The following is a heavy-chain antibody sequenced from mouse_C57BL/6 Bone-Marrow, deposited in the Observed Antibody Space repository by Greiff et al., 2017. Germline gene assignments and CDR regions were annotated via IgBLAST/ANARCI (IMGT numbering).Heavy chain of an antibody. Sequence: QVQLKESGPGLVAPSQSLSITCPVPGFSLTSYGLDWVRQPPGKGLEWLGVIWGGGSTNYNSALMCKLSISKDNYKNQVFLKMNSLQTDATDMYASAMVVDTRAYWGQGTLVTVSA. CDR1: GFSLTSYG. V-gene: IGHV2-9*01. CDR3: AMVVDTRAY. CDR2: IWGGGST. D-gene: IGHD1-1*01. J-gene: IGHJ3*01.